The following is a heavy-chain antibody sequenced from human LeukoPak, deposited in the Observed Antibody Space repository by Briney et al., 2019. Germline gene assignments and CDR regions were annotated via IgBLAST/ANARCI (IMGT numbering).Heavy chain of an antibody. J-gene: IGHJ4*02. V-gene: IGHV3-23*01. D-gene: IGHD5-18*01. CDR1: GFTFSSYA. CDR3: AKGGEWIQLWPFDY. CDR2: ISGSGGST. Sequence: RSGGSLRLSYAASGFTFSSYAMSWVRQAPGKGLEWVSAISGSGGSTYYADSVKGRFTISRDNSKNTLYLQMNSLRAEDTAVYYCAKGGEWIQLWPFDYWGQGTLVTVSS.